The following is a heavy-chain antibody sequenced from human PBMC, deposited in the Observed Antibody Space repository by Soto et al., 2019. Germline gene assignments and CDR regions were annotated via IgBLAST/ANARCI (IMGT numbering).Heavy chain of an antibody. CDR2: INHSGSS. CDR3: TRGLFSGSSYSGSWYYFDS. CDR1: GGSTSVYI. V-gene: IGHV4-34*01. D-gene: IGHD1-26*01. Sequence: PSETLPLTCALAGGSTSVYIWTWIPQTPGKGLQWIGQINHSGSSIYNPSLKNRVTISTMSNNKFSLELSSVTAADTAVYYCTRGLFSGSSYSGSWYYFDSWGQGTMVTVS. J-gene: IGHJ4*02.